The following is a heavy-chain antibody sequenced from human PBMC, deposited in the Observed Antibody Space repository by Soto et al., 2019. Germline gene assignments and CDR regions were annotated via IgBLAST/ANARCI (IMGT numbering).Heavy chain of an antibody. V-gene: IGHV3-74*01. Sequence: EVQLVESGGGLVQPGGSLRLSCAASGFTFSVYWMHWVRQAPGKGLVWVSRIDSDGSTTNYADSVKGRFTISRDNAKSPLYLQMKSLRAEDTAVYYCARPGYSNYGPGVDVWGQGSTVTVPS. CDR3: ARPGYSNYGPGVDV. J-gene: IGHJ6*02. CDR1: GFTFSVYW. CDR2: IDSDGSTT. D-gene: IGHD4-4*01.